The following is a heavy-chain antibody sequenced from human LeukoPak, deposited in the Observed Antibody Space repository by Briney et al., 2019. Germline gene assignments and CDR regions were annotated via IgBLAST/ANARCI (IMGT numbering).Heavy chain of an antibody. V-gene: IGHV3-7*03. D-gene: IGHD1-1*01. CDR2: IKQDGSEK. Sequence: GGSLRLSCAASGFTFSSYWMSWVRQAPGKGLGGGANIKQDGSEKDYVDSGKGRFTVSRDNAKNSLYLHMNSLRAEDTAVYYCARGNGDYYYYYLEVWGTGNPVTISS. CDR1: GFTFSSYW. J-gene: IGHJ6*03. CDR3: ARGNGDYYYYYLEV.